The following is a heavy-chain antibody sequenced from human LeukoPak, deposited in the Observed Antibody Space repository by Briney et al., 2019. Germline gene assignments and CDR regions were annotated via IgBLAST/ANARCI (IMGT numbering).Heavy chain of an antibody. D-gene: IGHD5-12*01. CDR3: ATDLSGRQDY. CDR1: GFSVSSNY. CDR2: IYSGGST. Sequence: GGSLRLSCAASGFSVSSNYMSWVRQAPGKGLEWVSVIYSGGSTYYADSVKGRFTISRDNSKNTLYLQMNSLRAEDTAVYYCATDLSGRQDYWGQGTLVTVSS. J-gene: IGHJ4*02. V-gene: IGHV3-53*01.